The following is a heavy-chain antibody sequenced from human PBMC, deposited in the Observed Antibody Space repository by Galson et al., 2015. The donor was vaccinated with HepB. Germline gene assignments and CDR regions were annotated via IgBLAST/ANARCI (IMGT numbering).Heavy chain of an antibody. Sequence: SLRLSCAVSGFTFSSYGMHWVRQAPGKGLGWVAIISYDGNNKYYADSVQGRFTISRDNSKNTLYLQMNSLRAEDTAVYYCAKWERKYLDWLSAVDYWGQGTLVTVSS. D-gene: IGHD3-9*01. J-gene: IGHJ4*02. V-gene: IGHV3-30*18. CDR2: ISYDGNNK. CDR3: AKWERKYLDWLSAVDY. CDR1: GFTFSSYG.